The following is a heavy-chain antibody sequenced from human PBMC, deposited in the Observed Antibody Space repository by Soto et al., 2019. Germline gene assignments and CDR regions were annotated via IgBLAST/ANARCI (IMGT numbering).Heavy chain of an antibody. CDR1: GGSISSYY. D-gene: IGHD3-10*01. CDR2: IYYSGST. V-gene: IGHV4-59*01. Sequence: SETLSLTCTVSGGSISSYYWSWIRQPPGKGLEWIGYIYYSGSTNYNPSLKSRVTISVDTSKNQFSLKLSSVTAADTAVYSCARRYGSAFDIWGQGTMVTVSS. J-gene: IGHJ3*02. CDR3: ARRYGSAFDI.